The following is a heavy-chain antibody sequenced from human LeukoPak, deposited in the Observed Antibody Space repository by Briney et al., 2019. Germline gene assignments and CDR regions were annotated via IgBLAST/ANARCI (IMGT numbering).Heavy chain of an antibody. CDR3: AKDQFSSSATGAFDI. CDR2: ISYDGSNK. D-gene: IGHD6-13*01. Sequence: PGRSLRLSCAASGFTFSTYAMHWVRQAPGKGLEWVAVISYDGSNKYYTDSVRGRFTVSRDNSKNTLYLLMNSLRAEDTAVYYCAKDQFSSSATGAFDIWGHGTMVTVSS. V-gene: IGHV3-30*04. J-gene: IGHJ3*02. CDR1: GFTFSTYA.